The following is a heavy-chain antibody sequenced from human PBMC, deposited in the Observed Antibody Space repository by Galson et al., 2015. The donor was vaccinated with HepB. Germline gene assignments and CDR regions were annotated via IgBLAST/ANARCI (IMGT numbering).Heavy chain of an antibody. V-gene: IGHV3-49*03. D-gene: IGHD6-19*01. J-gene: IGHJ6*03. CDR1: GFTFGDYA. CDR2: IRSKAYGGTT. Sequence: SLRLSCAASGFTFGDYAMSWFRQAPGKGLEWVGFIRSKAYGGTTEYAASVKGRFPISRDDSKSIAYLQMNSLKTEDTAVYYCTRDADSSGPLPYYYYYMDVWGKGTTVTVSS. CDR3: TRDADSSGPLPYYYYYMDV.